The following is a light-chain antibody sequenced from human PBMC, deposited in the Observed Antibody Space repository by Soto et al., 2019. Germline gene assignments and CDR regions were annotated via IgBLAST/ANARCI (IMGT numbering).Light chain of an antibody. CDR2: YDS. CDR1: NIGSKS. CDR3: QVWDSRSDLDVV. J-gene: IGLJ2*01. Sequence: SYELTQPPSVSVAPGKTARITCGGNNIGSKSVHWYQQKPRQAPVLVIYYDSDRPSGIPERFSGSNSGNTATLTISRVEAGDEADYYCQVWDSRSDLDVVFGGGTKLTVL. V-gene: IGLV3-21*04.